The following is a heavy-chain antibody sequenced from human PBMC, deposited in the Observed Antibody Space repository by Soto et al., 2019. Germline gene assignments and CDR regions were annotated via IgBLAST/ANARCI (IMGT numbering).Heavy chain of an antibody. Sequence: PGESLKISCKGSGYSFTSYWIGWVRQMPGKGLEWMGIIHPGDSDTRYSPSFQGQVTISADKSISTAYLQWSSLKASDTAMYYCARDLDYGGNSEASGVWGQGTMVTVSS. J-gene: IGHJ3*01. CDR1: GYSFTSYW. CDR3: ARDLDYGGNSEASGV. V-gene: IGHV5-51*01. D-gene: IGHD4-17*01. CDR2: IHPGDSDT.